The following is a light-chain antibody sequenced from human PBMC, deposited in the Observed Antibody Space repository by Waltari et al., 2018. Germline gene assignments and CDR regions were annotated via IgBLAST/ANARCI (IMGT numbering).Light chain of an antibody. V-gene: IGKV3-15*01. CDR2: AAS. Sequence: EIVMTQSTATLSVSPGERATLSCRARQSVSSNLAWYRQKPGQTPRLLIYAASTRATGIPARFSGSGSGTEFTLSISSLQSEDIAVYYCQQYNNWPPWKFGQGTKVEI. CDR3: QQYNNWPPWK. J-gene: IGKJ1*01. CDR1: QSVSSN.